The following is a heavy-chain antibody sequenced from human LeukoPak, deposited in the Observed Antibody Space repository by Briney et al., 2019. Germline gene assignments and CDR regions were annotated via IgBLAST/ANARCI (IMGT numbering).Heavy chain of an antibody. CDR1: GYTFTGYY. Sequence: ASVKVSCKASGYTFTGYYMHWVRQAPGQGLEWMGRINPNSGGTNYAQKFRGRVTMTRDTSISTAYMELSRLRSDDTAVYYCARGQWVVVAADGQDPYYYYGMDVWGQGTTVTVSS. CDR2: INPNSGGT. J-gene: IGHJ6*02. D-gene: IGHD2-15*01. CDR3: ARGQWVVVAADGQDPYYYYGMDV. V-gene: IGHV1-2*06.